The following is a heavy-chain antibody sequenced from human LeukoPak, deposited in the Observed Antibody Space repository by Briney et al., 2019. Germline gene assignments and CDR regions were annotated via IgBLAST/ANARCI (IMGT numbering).Heavy chain of an antibody. D-gene: IGHD3-9*01. CDR1: GFNFNLHG. V-gene: IGHV3-23*01. J-gene: IGHJ4*02. CDR2: ISGSGDTT. CDR3: ARDVGLLTPDFDY. Sequence: GGSLRLSCVASGFNFNLHGMSWVRQAPGKGLEWVSAISGSGDTTYYADSVKGRFTIFRDHSKNTVYMQMNSLRGDDTALYYCARDVGLLTPDFDYWGQGTLVTVSS.